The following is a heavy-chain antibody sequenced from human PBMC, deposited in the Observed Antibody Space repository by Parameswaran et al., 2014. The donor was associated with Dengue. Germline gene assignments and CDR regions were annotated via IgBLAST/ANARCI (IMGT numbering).Heavy chain of an antibody. D-gene: IGHD6-19*01. CDR2: INHSGST. V-gene: IGHV4-34*01. J-gene: IGHJ5*02. Sequence: WIRQPPGKGLEWIGEINHSGSTNYNPSLKSRVTISVDTSKNQFSLKLSSVTAADTAVYYCARLRGSGRVGWFDPWGQGTLVTVSS. CDR3: ARLRGSGRVGWFDP.